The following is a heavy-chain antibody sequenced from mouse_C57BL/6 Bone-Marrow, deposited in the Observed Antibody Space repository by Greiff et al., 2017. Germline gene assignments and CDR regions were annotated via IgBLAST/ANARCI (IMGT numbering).Heavy chain of an antibody. D-gene: IGHD2-2*01. V-gene: IGHV1-81*01. CDR3: ARGDYYGYDGDASYWYFDV. J-gene: IGHJ1*03. CDR1: GYTFTSYG. Sequence: QVQLQQSGAELARPGASVKLSCKASGYTFTSYGISWVKQRTGQGLEWIGEIYPRSGNTYYNEKFKGKATLTAGKSSSTAYMELRSLTSEDSAVYFCARGDYYGYDGDASYWYFDVWGTGTTVTVSS. CDR2: IYPRSGNT.